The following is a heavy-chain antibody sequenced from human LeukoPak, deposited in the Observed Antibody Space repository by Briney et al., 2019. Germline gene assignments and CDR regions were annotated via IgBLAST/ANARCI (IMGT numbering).Heavy chain of an antibody. V-gene: IGHV1-2*02. CDR2: INPNSGGT. J-gene: IGHJ4*02. CDR3: ARDVEQLEYYFDY. D-gene: IGHD6-6*01. Sequence: GASVKVSCKASGYTFTGYYMHWVRQAPGQGLEWMGWINPNSGGTNYAQKFQGRVTMTRDTSISTAYMELSRLRPDDTAVYYCARDVEQLEYYFDYWGQGTLVTVSS. CDR1: GYTFTGYY.